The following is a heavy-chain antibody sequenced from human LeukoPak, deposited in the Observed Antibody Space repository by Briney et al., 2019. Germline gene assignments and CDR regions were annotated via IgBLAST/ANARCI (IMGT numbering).Heavy chain of an antibody. CDR3: ARDHYYYDSSGYWPLDY. CDR1: GYTFTIYY. D-gene: IGHD3-22*01. CDR2: INPSGGST. V-gene: IGHV1-46*01. Sequence: ASVKVSCKASGYTFTIYYMHWVRQAPGQGLEWMGIINPSGGSTSYAQKFQGRVTMTRDTSTSTVYMELSSLRSEDTAVYYCARDHYYYDSSGYWPLDYWGQGTLVTVSS. J-gene: IGHJ4*02.